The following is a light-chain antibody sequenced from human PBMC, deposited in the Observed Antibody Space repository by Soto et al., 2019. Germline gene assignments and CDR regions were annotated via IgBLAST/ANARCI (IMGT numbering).Light chain of an antibody. CDR2: LAS. J-gene: IGKJ4*01. CDR3: QKYANAPLT. CDR1: QDINYY. V-gene: IGKV1-27*01. Sequence: DIQMTQSPSSLSASVGDRVTITCRASQDINYYLAWYQQKPGKVPKLLIYLASTLHSGVPSRFSGSRWGTDFTLTISGLPPDDVATYYCQKYANAPLTFGGGTKVEI.